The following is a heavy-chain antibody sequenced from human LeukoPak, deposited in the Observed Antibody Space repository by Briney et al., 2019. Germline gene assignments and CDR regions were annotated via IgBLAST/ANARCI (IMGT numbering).Heavy chain of an antibody. V-gene: IGHV4-34*01. CDR1: GGSFSGYY. D-gene: IGHD1-7*01. CDR3: ARRTFRRSNRFDP. CDR2: INHSGST. J-gene: IGHJ5*02. Sequence: SSETLSLTCAVYGGSFSGYYWSWIRQPPGKGLEWIGEINHSGSTNYNPSLKSRVTISVDTSKNQFSLKLSSVTAADTAVYYCARRTFRRSNRFDPWGQGTLVTVSS.